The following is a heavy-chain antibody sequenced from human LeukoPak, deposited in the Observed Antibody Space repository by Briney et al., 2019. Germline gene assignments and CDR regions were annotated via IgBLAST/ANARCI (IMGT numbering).Heavy chain of an antibody. CDR2: IYSGGSIT. CDR3: AKAPQYYYGSGSYVDY. Sequence: GGSLRLSCAASGFTVSSTYMSWVRQAPGKGLEWVSVIYSGGSITHYADSVKGRFTISRDNSKNTLYLQMNSLRAEDTAVYYCAKAPQYYYGSGSYVDYWGQGTLVTVSS. J-gene: IGHJ4*02. CDR1: GFTVSSTY. D-gene: IGHD3-10*01. V-gene: IGHV3-53*01.